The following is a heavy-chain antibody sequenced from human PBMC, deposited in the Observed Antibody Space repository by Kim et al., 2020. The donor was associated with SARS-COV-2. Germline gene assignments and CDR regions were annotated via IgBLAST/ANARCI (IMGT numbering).Heavy chain of an antibody. V-gene: IGHV4-59*01. CDR3: ARARATVTPDY. J-gene: IGHJ4*02. Sequence: SETLSLTCTVSGGSISSYYWSWIRQPPGKGLEWIGYIYYSGSTNYNPSLKSRVTISVDTSKNQFSLKLSSVTAADTAVYYCARARATVTPDYWGQGTLVTVSS. CDR1: GGSISSYY. D-gene: IGHD4-17*01. CDR2: IYYSGST.